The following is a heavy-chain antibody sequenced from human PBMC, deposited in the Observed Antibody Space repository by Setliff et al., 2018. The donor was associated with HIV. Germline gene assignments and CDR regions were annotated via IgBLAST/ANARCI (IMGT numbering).Heavy chain of an antibody. CDR2: VDYTGIP. D-gene: IGHD2-15*01. Sequence: PSETLSLTCTVSGGSIGTHYWTWIRQPPGRGLEWIGYVDYTGIPTYNPSLEGRITMSVDRSKNQFSLRLTSVTAADTAMYYCARVSRLHPFDPWGQGTLVTVSS. CDR1: GGSIGTHY. J-gene: IGHJ5*02. CDR3: ARVSRLHPFDP. V-gene: IGHV4-59*11.